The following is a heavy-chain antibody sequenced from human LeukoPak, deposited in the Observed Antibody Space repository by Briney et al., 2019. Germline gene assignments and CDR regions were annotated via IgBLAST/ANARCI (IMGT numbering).Heavy chain of an antibody. Sequence: GPTLVKPTQTLTLTCTFSDFSLTTGGVSVGWIRQPPGKALEWLALIYWDDDKRYSPSLKSRLTITKDTSKNQVVLTMTNMDPVDTGTYYCALRTLYYYDSSGYWFDPWGQGTLVTVSS. CDR2: IYWDDDK. CDR1: DFSLTTGGVS. V-gene: IGHV2-5*02. J-gene: IGHJ5*02. D-gene: IGHD3-22*01. CDR3: ALRTLYYYDSSGYWFDP.